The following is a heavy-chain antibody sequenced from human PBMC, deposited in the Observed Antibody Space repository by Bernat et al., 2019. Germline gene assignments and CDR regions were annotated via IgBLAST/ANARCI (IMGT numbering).Heavy chain of an antibody. CDR2: IWYDGSNK. Sequence: QVQLVESGGGVVQPGRSLRLSCAASGFTFSSYGMHWVRQAPGKGLEWVAVIWYDGSNKYYADSVKGRFTISRDNSKNTLYLQMNSLRAEDTAVYYCAQGKTAVYCNRTDCSTYWGQGTLVTVSS. CDR1: GFTFSSYG. D-gene: IGHD2-2*02. J-gene: IGHJ4*02. CDR3: AQGKTAVYCNRTDCSTY. V-gene: IGHV3-33*06.